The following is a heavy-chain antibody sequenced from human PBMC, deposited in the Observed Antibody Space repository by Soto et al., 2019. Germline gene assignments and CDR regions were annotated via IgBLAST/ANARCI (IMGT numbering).Heavy chain of an antibody. D-gene: IGHD3-3*01. CDR2: LYSNGNT. V-gene: IGHV4-4*07. Sequence: SDTRSLTCTGSGGSITSYYWGWSRQPAGKGLEWIGRLYSNGNTDYNPSLKSRVTMSVDTSKNQVSLKLNSVTAADTAVYYCARDPTYDSKVMDVWGQGTTVTVSS. CDR1: GGSITSYY. J-gene: IGHJ6*02. CDR3: ARDPTYDSKVMDV.